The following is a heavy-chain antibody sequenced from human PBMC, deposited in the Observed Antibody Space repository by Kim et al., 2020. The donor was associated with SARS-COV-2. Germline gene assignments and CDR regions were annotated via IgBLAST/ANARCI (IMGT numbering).Heavy chain of an antibody. Sequence: SETLSLTCTVSGDSVSRLTMHWDWVRQPPGKGLEWLGHIWYSRSHTYDPSLDSRITISLDTSKNQFSLQLRSVSPADTAIYYCARRYTIGRYSYYAFDIWGPGTLVTVS. J-gene: IGHJ3*02. CDR1: GDSVSRLTMH. CDR3: ARRYTIGRYSYYAFDI. D-gene: IGHD3-16*01. CDR2: IWYSRSH. V-gene: IGHV4-61*01.